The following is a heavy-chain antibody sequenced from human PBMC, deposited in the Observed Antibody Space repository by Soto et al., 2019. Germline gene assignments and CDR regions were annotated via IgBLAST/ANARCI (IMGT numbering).Heavy chain of an antibody. J-gene: IGHJ6*02. CDR2: IIPIFGTA. D-gene: IGHD3-16*01. CDR1: GWANSVYP. V-gene: IGHV1-69*13. Sequence: GTSVEPTWKGVGWANSVYPISWVSQNTRQGLEWMGGIIPIFGTADYAQKSQGRVTITADDFTSTAYMELSSLRSEDTAVYYCARHLGGNHYYYGMDVWGQGTTVTVSS. CDR3: ARHLGGNHYYYGMDV.